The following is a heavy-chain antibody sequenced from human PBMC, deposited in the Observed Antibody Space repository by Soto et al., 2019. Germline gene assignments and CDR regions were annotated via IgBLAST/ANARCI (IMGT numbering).Heavy chain of an antibody. CDR1: GFTFSSYA. D-gene: IGHD6-19*01. CDR2: ISYDGSNK. Sequence: QVQLVESGGGGVQPGRSLRLSCAASGFTFSSYAMHWVRQAPGKGLEWVAVISYDGSNKYYADSVKGRFTISRDNSKNTLYLQMNRLRGEDTAVYYCARGRESSGWYVDYYYYGMDVWGQGTTVTAS. V-gene: IGHV3-30-3*01. CDR3: ARGRESSGWYVDYYYYGMDV. J-gene: IGHJ6*01.